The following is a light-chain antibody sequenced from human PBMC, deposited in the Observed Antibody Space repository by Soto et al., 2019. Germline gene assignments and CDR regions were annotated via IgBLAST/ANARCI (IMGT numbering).Light chain of an antibody. CDR1: QSVSSN. V-gene: IGKV3-15*01. CDR2: GAS. CDR3: QQYNNWPL. J-gene: IGKJ1*01. Sequence: EIVMTQSPATLSVSPGERATLSCRASQSVSSNLAWYQQKPGQAPRLLIYGASTRATGIPARFSGSGSGTEFTLTLSSLQSEDFAVYYCQQYNNWPLFGQGTKV.